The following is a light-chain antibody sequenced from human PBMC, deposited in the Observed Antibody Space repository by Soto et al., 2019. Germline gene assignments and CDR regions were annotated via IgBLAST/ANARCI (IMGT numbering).Light chain of an antibody. CDR2: DVS. V-gene: IGLV2-14*01. CDR1: SSDVGGYNS. Sequence: QSALTQPASVSGSPGQSITISCTGTSSDVGGYNSVSWYQQHPGKAPKLMIYDVSNRHSGVSNRFSGSKSGNTASLTLSGLQAEDEADYYCSSYSSSSTYIFGTGTKVTVL. J-gene: IGLJ1*01. CDR3: SSYSSSSTYI.